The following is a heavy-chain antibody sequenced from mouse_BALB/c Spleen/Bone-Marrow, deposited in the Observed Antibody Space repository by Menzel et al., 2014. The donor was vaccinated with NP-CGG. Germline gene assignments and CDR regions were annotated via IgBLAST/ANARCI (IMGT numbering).Heavy chain of an antibody. J-gene: IGHJ3*01. Sequence: EVQVVEPGGDLVQPGDSLRLSCATSGFTFSDFYMEWVRQPPGKRLEWIATSRNRAKYYTTEYSASVKGRFIVSRDTSQSVLYLQMNALRAEDTAIYYCARDVGYGNYFVYWGQGTLVTVSA. CDR2: SRNRAKYYTT. V-gene: IGHV7-1*02. CDR3: ARDVGYGNYFVY. CDR1: GFTFSDFY. D-gene: IGHD2-10*02.